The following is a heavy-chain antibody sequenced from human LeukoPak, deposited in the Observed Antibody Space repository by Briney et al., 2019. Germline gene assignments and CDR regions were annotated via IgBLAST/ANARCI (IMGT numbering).Heavy chain of an antibody. J-gene: IGHJ4*02. CDR2: IRGSGGST. CDR1: GFTFSSYA. D-gene: IGHD4-23*01. CDR3: AKDLRLSVGTSPFDY. V-gene: IGHV3-23*01. Sequence: GGSLRLSCAASGFTFSSYAMSWVRQAPGKGLEWVSTIRGSGGSTHYADPVKGRFTISRDNSKNTLYLQMNSLRADDTALYYCAKDLRLSVGTSPFDYWGQGTLVTVSS.